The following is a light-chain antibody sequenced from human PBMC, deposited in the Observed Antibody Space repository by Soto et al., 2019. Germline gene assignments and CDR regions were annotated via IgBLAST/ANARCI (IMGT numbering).Light chain of an antibody. Sequence: EIVLTQSPDTLSLSPGESATLSCRASQGIGRYLAWFQQKPGQAPRLLIYDASTRATGITARFSGSGSGTDFTLTISSLEPEDFAVCYCQQRSNWPLTFGPGTKVEIK. CDR2: DAS. CDR1: QGIGRY. J-gene: IGKJ3*01. V-gene: IGKV3-11*01. CDR3: QQRSNWPLT.